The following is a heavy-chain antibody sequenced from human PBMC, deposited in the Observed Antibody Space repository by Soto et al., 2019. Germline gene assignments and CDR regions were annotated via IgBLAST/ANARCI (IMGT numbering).Heavy chain of an antibody. CDR3: ARLGQQLVPTFDFDI. D-gene: IGHD6-13*01. CDR1: GYSFTSYW. CDR2: IYPGDSDT. Sequence: GESLKISCKGSGYSFTSYWIGWVRQMPGKGLEWMGIIYPGDSDTRYSPSFQGQVTISADKSISTAYLQWSSLKASDTAMYYCARLGQQLVPTFDFDIWGQGTMVTVSS. V-gene: IGHV5-51*01. J-gene: IGHJ3*02.